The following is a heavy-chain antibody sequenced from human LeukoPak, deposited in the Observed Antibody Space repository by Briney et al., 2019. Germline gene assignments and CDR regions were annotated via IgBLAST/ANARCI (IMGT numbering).Heavy chain of an antibody. Sequence: GGSLRLSCAASGFTFSDYYMNWVRQAPGKGLEWVSGISGSSNYIYYAHSMKGRFTISRDNAKNSPYLQMNSLRAEDTAVYFCARDDGYCTGAGCYHRDWYFDLWGRGTLVTVSS. CDR1: GFTFSDYY. CDR3: ARDDGYCTGAGCYHRDWYFDL. D-gene: IGHD2-15*01. V-gene: IGHV3-21*01. J-gene: IGHJ2*01. CDR2: ISGSSNYI.